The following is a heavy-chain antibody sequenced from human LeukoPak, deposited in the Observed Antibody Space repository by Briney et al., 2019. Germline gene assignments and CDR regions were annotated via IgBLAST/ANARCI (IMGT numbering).Heavy chain of an antibody. J-gene: IGHJ4*02. V-gene: IGHV4-39*01. Sequence: SETLSLTCTVSGGSISSSSYYWGWIRQPPGKRLEWIGSIYYSGSTYYNPSLKSRVTISVDTSKNQFSLKLSSVTAADTAVYYCARQGYYDFWSGQHDYWGQGTLVTVSS. CDR1: GGSISSSSYY. D-gene: IGHD3-3*01. CDR3: ARQGYYDFWSGQHDY. CDR2: IYYSGST.